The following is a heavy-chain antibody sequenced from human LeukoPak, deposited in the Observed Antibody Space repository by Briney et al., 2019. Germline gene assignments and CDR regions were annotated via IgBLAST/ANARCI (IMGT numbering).Heavy chain of an antibody. D-gene: IGHD2-15*01. CDR1: GCTFSSYH. J-gene: IGHJ4*02. V-gene: IGHV1-18*01. Sequence: GASVKVSCKASGCTFSSYHVSWVRQAPGQGLEWMGWISTYDGNTNYAQNFQGRVAMTTDTSTSTAYMELRSLRSDDTAVYYCARDFATWYFDYWGQGTLVTVSS. CDR2: ISTYDGNT. CDR3: ARDFATWYFDY.